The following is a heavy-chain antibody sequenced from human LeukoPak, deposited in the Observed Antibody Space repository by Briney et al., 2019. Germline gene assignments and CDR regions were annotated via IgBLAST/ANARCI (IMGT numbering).Heavy chain of an antibody. V-gene: IGHV3-23*01. CDR3: AKDKGYYYDSSGHDAFDI. Sequence: GGSLRLSCAASGFTFSSYAMSWVRQAPGKGLEWVSAISGSGGSTYYADSVKGRFTISRDNSKNTLYPQMNSLRAEDTAVYYCAKDKGYYYDSSGHDAFDIWGQGTMVTVSS. CDR1: GFTFSSYA. J-gene: IGHJ3*02. CDR2: ISGSGGST. D-gene: IGHD3-22*01.